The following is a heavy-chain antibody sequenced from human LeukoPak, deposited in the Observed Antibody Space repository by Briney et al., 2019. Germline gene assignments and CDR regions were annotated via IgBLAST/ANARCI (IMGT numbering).Heavy chain of an antibody. V-gene: IGHV4-39*07. CDR3: ARGPHIVGATTPLDY. J-gene: IGHJ4*02. D-gene: IGHD1-26*01. CDR2: FYYSGST. CDR1: AGSVSSGRYY. Sequence: SSETLSLTCSVSAGSVSSGRYYWGWIRQPPGKGLEWIGTFYYSGSTYYNPSLKSRVTISVDTSKNQFSLKLSSVTAADTAVYYCARGPHIVGATTPLDYWGQGTLVTVSS.